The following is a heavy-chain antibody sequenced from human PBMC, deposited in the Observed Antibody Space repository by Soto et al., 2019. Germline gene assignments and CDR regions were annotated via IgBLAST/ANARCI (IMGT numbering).Heavy chain of an antibody. CDR2: INHSGST. CDR3: ARGSFCSGGSCPDTNWFDP. D-gene: IGHD2-15*01. V-gene: IGHV4-34*01. J-gene: IGHJ5*02. CDR1: GGSFSGYY. Sequence: SETLSLTCAVYGGSFSGYYWSWIRQPPGKGLEWIGEINHSGSTNYNPSLKSRVTISVDTSKNQFSLKLSSVTAADTAVYYCARGSFCSGGSCPDTNWFDPWGHGTLVTVSS.